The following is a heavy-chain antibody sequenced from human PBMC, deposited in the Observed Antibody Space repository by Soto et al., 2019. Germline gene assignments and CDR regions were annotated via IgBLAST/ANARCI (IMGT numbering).Heavy chain of an antibody. J-gene: IGHJ6*02. D-gene: IGHD5-12*01. Sequence: EVQLVQSGAEVKKPGATVKISCKVSGYTFTDYYMHWVQQAPGKGLEWMGLVDPEDGETIYAEKFQGRVTITADTSTDTAYMELSSLRSEDTAVYYCATGGEYSGYDYYYYYGMDVWGQGTTVTVSS. CDR2: VDPEDGET. CDR3: ATGGEYSGYDYYYYYGMDV. V-gene: IGHV1-69-2*01. CDR1: GYTFTDYY.